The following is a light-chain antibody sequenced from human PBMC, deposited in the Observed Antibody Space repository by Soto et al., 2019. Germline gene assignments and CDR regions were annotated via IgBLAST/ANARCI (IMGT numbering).Light chain of an antibody. J-gene: IGKJ4*01. Sequence: EIVLTQSPGTLSLSPGDRATLSCRASQSASSNYLAWYQQKPGQAPRLLIYGASSRATGIPDRFSGSGSGTDFTLTISRLEPEDCAVYYCQRYGTSLPLTFGGGTKVEIK. CDR2: GAS. CDR3: QRYGTSLPLT. V-gene: IGKV3-20*01. CDR1: QSASSNY.